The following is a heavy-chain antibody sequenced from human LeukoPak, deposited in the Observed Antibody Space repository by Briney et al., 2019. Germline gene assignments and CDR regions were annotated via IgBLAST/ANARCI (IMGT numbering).Heavy chain of an antibody. D-gene: IGHD3-22*01. J-gene: IGHJ4*02. Sequence: GGSLRLSCEASGFTFSSYSMSWVRQAPGKGLEWVSAISGSGGSTYYADSVKGRFTISRDNSNNTLYLQMNSLRAEDTAVYYCAKDRQSIVVVSKVYWGQGTLVTVSS. CDR2: ISGSGGST. V-gene: IGHV3-23*01. CDR3: AKDRQSIVVVSKVY. CDR1: GFTFSSYS.